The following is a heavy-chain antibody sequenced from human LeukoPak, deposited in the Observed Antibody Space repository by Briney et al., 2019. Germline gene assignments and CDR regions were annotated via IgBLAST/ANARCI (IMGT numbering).Heavy chain of an antibody. J-gene: IGHJ4*02. CDR3: AKEDLDY. V-gene: IGHV3-30*18. CDR2: ISYDGHNE. Sequence: GGSLRLSCAVSGFTFSGYGMHWVRQAPGKGLEWVAVISYDGHNEYYGDSVKGRFTISRDNAKNSLYLQMNSLRAEDTALYYCAKEDLDYWGQGTLVTVSS. CDR1: GFTFSGYG.